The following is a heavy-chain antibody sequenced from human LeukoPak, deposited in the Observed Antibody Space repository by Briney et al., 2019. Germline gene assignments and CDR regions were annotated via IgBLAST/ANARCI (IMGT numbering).Heavy chain of an antibody. J-gene: IGHJ3*02. Sequence: PSETLSLACTVSGGSISSGGYYWSWIRQPPGKGLEWIGYIYHSGSTYYNPSLKSRVTISVDRSKNQFSLKLSSVTAADTAVYYCARDPDTAMGLGAFDIWGQGTMVTVSS. CDR2: IYHSGST. V-gene: IGHV4-30-2*01. CDR3: ARDPDTAMGLGAFDI. CDR1: GGSISSGGYY. D-gene: IGHD5-18*01.